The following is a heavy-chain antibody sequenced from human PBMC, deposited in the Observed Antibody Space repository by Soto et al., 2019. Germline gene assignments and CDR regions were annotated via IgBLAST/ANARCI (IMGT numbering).Heavy chain of an antibody. CDR2: IYYSGST. V-gene: IGHV4-39*01. D-gene: IGHD3-3*01. CDR1: GGSISSGGYY. Sequence: PSETLSLTCTVSGGSISSGGYYWSWIRQHPGKGLEWIGYIYYSGSTYYNPSLKSRVTISVDTSKNQFSLKLSSVTAADTAVYYCARGNYDFWSGFGYYYYYMDVWGKGTTVTVSS. J-gene: IGHJ6*03. CDR3: ARGNYDFWSGFGYYYYYMDV.